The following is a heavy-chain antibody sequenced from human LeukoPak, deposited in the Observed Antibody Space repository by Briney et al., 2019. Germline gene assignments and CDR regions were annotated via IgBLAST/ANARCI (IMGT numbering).Heavy chain of an antibody. CDR2: IYYSGST. J-gene: IGHJ5*02. CDR3: ARVSYGGNFNWFDP. CDR1: GGSISSGDYY. V-gene: IGHV4-30-4*01. D-gene: IGHD4-23*01. Sequence: SQTLSLTCTVSGGSISSGDYYWSWIRQPPGKGLEWIGYIYYSGSTYYNPSLKGRVTISVDTSKNQFSLKLSSVTAADTAVYYCARVSYGGNFNWFDPWGQGTLVTVSS.